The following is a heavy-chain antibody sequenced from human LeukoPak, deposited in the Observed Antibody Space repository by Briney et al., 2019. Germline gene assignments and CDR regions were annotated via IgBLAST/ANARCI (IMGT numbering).Heavy chain of an antibody. Sequence: GESLKLSCAASGFNFSGAAMHWARQAPGKGLEWVGRIRSKANNYVTTFAASVKGRFTISRDDGKNTVDLHMNSLKAEDTAVYYCFVGEVGYWGQGTLVTVSS. J-gene: IGHJ4*02. CDR3: FVGEVGY. CDR2: IRSKANNYVT. D-gene: IGHD2-21*01. V-gene: IGHV3-73*01. CDR1: GFNFSGAA.